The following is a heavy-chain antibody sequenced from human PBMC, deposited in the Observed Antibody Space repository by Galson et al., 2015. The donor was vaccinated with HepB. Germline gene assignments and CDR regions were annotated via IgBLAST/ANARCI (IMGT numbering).Heavy chain of an antibody. CDR1: GYTFTSYY. CDR2: INPSGGST. V-gene: IGHV1-46*01. CDR3: ARDDQELGDAFDI. Sequence: SVKVSCKASGYTFTSYYMHWVRQAPGQGLEWMGIINPSGGSTSYAQKFQGRVTMTRDTSTSTAYMELSSLRSEDTAVYYCARDDQELGDAFDIWGQGAMVTVSS. J-gene: IGHJ3*02. D-gene: IGHD1-26*01.